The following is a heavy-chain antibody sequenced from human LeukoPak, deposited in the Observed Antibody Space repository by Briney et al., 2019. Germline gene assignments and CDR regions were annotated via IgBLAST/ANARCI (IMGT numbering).Heavy chain of an antibody. CDR2: VYNSGST. J-gene: IGHJ6*02. D-gene: IGHD2-21*01. Sequence: SETLSLTCIISGDSISRYYWSWIRQPPGKGLEWIGYVYNSGSTDYNPSLKSRLTISADMSKNLFSLKLRSVTAADTAVYYCASHCGTTDCYSCYAMDVWGQGTTVIV. V-gene: IGHV4-59*08. CDR1: GDSISRYY. CDR3: ASHCGTTDCYSCYAMDV.